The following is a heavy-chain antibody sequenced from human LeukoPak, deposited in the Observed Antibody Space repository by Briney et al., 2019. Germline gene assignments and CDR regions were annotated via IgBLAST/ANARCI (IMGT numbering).Heavy chain of an antibody. J-gene: IGHJ4*02. CDR1: GFTFSTYA. V-gene: IGHV3-23*01. CDR2: TSGSGDTT. CDR3: AKVGSPLGPPFDY. Sequence: GGSLKLSCAASGFTFSTYAMSWVRQAPGKGLEWVSATSGSGDTTYYADSVKGRFTISRDNSKNTLYLQINSLRAGDTAVYYCAKVGSPLGPPFDYWGQGTLVTVSS. D-gene: IGHD3-3*02.